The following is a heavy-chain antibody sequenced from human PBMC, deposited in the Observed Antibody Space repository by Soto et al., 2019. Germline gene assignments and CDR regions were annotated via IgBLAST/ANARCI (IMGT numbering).Heavy chain of an antibody. CDR1: GFTFSNYA. J-gene: IGHJ3*02. CDR2: ITGSGDNT. Sequence: GGSLRLSCAVSGFTFSNYAMNWVRQAPGKGLEWVSTITGSGDNTFYAVSVKGRFFISRDNSKNTLYLQMISLRAKDTAVYYCVREGRSSTSCNTGCAFDIWGQGTMVTVSS. D-gene: IGHD2-2*02. CDR3: VREGRSSTSCNTGCAFDI. V-gene: IGHV3-23*01.